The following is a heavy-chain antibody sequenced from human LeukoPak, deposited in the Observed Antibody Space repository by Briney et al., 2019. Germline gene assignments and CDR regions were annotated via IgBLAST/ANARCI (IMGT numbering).Heavy chain of an antibody. CDR2: INHSGST. J-gene: IGHJ2*01. V-gene: IGHV4-34*01. CDR3: ARYRKEYYYGSGSYRYWYFDL. Sequence: SETLSLTCAGYGGSFSGYYWSWIRQPPGKGLEWIGEINHSGSTNYNPSLKSRVTISVDTSKNQFSLKLSSVTAADTAVYYCARYRKEYYYGSGSYRYWYFDLWGRGTLATVSS. CDR1: GGSFSGYY. D-gene: IGHD3-10*01.